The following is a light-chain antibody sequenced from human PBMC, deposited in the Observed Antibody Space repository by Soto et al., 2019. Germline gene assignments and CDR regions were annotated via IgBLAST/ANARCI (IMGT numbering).Light chain of an antibody. J-gene: IGLJ1*01. CDR1: SSDIDCYDY. CDR3: SSFTTSNTLV. Sequence: QSALTQPASVSGSPGQSITISCTGTSSDIDCYDYVSWYQQHPGKAPKLMIYDVTNRASGTSDRFSGSKSGNTASLTISGLQADDEADYYCSSFTTSNTLVFGTGTKVTVL. V-gene: IGLV2-14*03. CDR2: DVT.